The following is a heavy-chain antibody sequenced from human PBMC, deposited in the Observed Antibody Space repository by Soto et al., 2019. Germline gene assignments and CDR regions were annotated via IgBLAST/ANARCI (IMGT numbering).Heavy chain of an antibody. CDR1: GYTFTSYD. CDR3: ARGLLSGDYGFEYYFDY. J-gene: IGHJ4*02. Sequence: ASVKVSFKASGYTFTSYDINWVRQATGQGLEWMGWMNPNSGNTGYAQKFQGRVTMTRNTSISTAYMELSSLRSEDTAVYYCARGLLSGDYGFEYYFDYWGQGTLVTVSS. V-gene: IGHV1-8*01. CDR2: MNPNSGNT. D-gene: IGHD3-10*01.